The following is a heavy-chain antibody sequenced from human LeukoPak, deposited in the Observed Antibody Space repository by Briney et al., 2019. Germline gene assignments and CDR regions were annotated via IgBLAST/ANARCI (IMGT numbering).Heavy chain of an antibody. D-gene: IGHD3-22*01. CDR2: ISSSSSYI. V-gene: IGHV3-21*01. CDR3: ARDPLTIYDSSGYYYLDY. CDR1: GFTFSNYS. Sequence: PGGSLRLSCAASGFTFSNYSMNWVRQAPGKGLEWVSSISSSSSYIYYADSVRGRFTISRDNAKNSLYLQMNSLRAEDTAVYYCARDPLTIYDSSGYYYLDYWGQGALVTVSS. J-gene: IGHJ4*02.